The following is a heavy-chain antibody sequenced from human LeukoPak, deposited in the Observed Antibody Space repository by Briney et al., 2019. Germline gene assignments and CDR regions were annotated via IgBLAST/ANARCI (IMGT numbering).Heavy chain of an antibody. J-gene: IGHJ4*02. CDR3: ARWGLGQSFDY. CDR1: GFMFNGYS. D-gene: IGHD1-26*01. CDR2: ISGGSDYI. Sequence: GGSLRLSCAASGFMFNGYSMTWVRQAPGKGLEWVSYISGGSDYIFYTDSVKGRFTISRDNAKKSLYLQLNSLRVEDTAVYYCARWGLGQSFDYWGQGTRVTVSS. V-gene: IGHV3-21*01.